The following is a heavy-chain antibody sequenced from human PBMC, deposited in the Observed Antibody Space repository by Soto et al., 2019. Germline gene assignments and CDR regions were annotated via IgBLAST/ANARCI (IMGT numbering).Heavy chain of an antibody. J-gene: IGHJ4*02. D-gene: IGHD1-26*01. Sequence: QVQLVESGGGVVQPGRSLRLSCAASGVMFSSYAMHWVRQAPGKGLEWVAVKTYDGSNKYYADSVKGRFTISRDNSKNTLYLQMNSLRAEDTAVDYGARAGGLLVDYWGQGTLVTVSS. CDR2: KTYDGSNK. CDR3: ARAGGLLVDY. V-gene: IGHV3-30-3*01. CDR1: GVMFSSYA.